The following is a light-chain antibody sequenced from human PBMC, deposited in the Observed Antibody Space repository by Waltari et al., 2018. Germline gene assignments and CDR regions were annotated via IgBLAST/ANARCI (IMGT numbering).Light chain of an antibody. CDR2: DVT. CDR3: SSYTTSSTYV. CDR1: SRYVGGYNF. Sequence: QSALTQPASVSGSPGQSITISCTGTSRYVGGYNFVSWYQQQPGKVPKLIIYDVTNRPSGVSNRFSGSKSGNTASLTISGLQAEDEADYYCSSYTTSSTYVFGTGTKVTVL. J-gene: IGLJ1*01. V-gene: IGLV2-14*03.